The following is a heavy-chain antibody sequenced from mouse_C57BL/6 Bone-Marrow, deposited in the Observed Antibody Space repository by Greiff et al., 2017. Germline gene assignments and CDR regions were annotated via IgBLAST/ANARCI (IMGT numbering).Heavy chain of an antibody. CDR1: GFSLTSYG. CDR3: AKKERDSNYEEFAY. J-gene: IGHJ3*01. V-gene: IGHV2-5*01. D-gene: IGHD2-5*01. Sequence: QVQLQQSGPGLVQPSQSLSITCTVSGFSLTSYGVHWVRQSPGKGLEWLGVIWRGGSTDYNAAFMSRLSITQDNSKSQVFFKMNSLQADDTAIYSCAKKERDSNYEEFAYWGQGTLVTVSA. CDR2: IWRGGST.